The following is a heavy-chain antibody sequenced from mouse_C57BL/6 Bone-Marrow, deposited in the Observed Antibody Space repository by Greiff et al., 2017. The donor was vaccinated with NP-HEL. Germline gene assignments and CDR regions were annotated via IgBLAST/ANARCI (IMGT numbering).Heavy chain of an antibody. CDR3: AREDDSDGRDAMDY. V-gene: IGHV1-50*01. D-gene: IGHD2-4*01. CDR2: IDPSDSYT. J-gene: IGHJ4*01. CDR1: GYTFTSYW. Sequence: VQLQQPGAELVKPGASVKLSCKASGYTFTSYWMQWVKQRPGQGLEWIGEIDPSDSYTNYNQKFKGKATLTVDTSSSTAYMQLSSLTSEDSAVYYCAREDDSDGRDAMDYWGQGTSVTVSS.